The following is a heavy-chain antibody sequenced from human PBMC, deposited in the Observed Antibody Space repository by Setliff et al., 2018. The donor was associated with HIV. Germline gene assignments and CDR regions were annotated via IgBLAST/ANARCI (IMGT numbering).Heavy chain of an antibody. V-gene: IGHV3-9*03. D-gene: IGHD3-16*01. CDR3: ARGGGTDFYYYGMDV. J-gene: IGHJ6*02. Sequence: GGSLRLSCAASGFTFDDYAMPWVRQAPGKGLEWVSGISWNSGSIGYADSVKGRFTISRDNAKNSLYLQMNSLRAEDMGVYYCARGGGTDFYYYGMDVWGQGTTVTVSS. CDR2: ISWNSGSI. CDR1: GFTFDDYA.